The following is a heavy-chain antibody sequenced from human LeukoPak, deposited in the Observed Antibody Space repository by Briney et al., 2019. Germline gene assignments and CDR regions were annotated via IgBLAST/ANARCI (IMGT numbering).Heavy chain of an antibody. Sequence: GGSLRLSCAASGFSFSSYSMNWVRQAPGKGLEWVSYISSSSSTIYYADSVKGRFTISRDNSKNTLYLQMYSLRTEDTALYYCAKDTPPGVWGQGTLVTVSS. D-gene: IGHD3-10*01. J-gene: IGHJ4*02. CDR1: GFSFSSYS. V-gene: IGHV3-48*04. CDR2: ISSSSSTI. CDR3: AKDTPPGV.